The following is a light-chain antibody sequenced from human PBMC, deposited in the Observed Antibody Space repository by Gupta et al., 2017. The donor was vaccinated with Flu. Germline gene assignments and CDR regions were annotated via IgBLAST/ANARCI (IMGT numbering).Light chain of an antibody. Sequence: QSVLTQPPSASGAPGQRVTISCTGSSSNIGAGYDVPWYQQLPGTAPKLLSDGNSNRPSGVHDRFAGSTSCTSDALDNPALHDECEADEDGYYYDSSLSGFGVFGGGTKLTVL. V-gene: IGLV1-40*01. CDR2: GNS. J-gene: IGLJ3*02. CDR3: YYYDSSLSGFGV. CDR1: SSNIGAGYD.